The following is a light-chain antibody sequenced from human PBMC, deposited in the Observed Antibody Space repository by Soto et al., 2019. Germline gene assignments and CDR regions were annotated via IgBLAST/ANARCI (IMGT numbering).Light chain of an antibody. J-gene: IGLJ1*01. CDR2: EVS. CDR3: SSYSSSNIYL. Sequence: QSALTQPASVSGSPGHSITISCTGTGSDIGGYRYVAWYQQRPGKAPKLVIQEVSNRPSGISDRFSGSKSVNMASLTISGLQADDEADDYCSSYSSSNIYLFRTGTKVPVL. CDR1: GSDIGGYRY. V-gene: IGLV2-14*01.